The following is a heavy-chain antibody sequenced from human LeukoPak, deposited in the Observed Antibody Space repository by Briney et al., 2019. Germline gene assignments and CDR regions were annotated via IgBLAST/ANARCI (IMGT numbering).Heavy chain of an antibody. CDR2: FSGSGDST. D-gene: IGHD1-26*01. V-gene: IGHV3-23*01. CDR1: GFIFSSYA. Sequence: PGGSLRLSCAASGFIFSSYAMSWVRQAPGKGLEWVSAFSGSGDSTYYADSVKGRFTISRDNSKNTLYLQMNSLRAEDTAVYYCAKTRGSYRNNFYYYGMDVWGQGTTVTVSS. CDR3: AKTRGSYRNNFYYYGMDV. J-gene: IGHJ6*02.